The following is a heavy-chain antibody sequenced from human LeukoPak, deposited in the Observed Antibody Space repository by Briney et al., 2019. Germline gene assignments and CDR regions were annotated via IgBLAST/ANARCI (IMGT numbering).Heavy chain of an antibody. V-gene: IGHV4-34*01. Sequence: RPSETLSLTCAVYGGSFSGYYWSWIRQPPGKGLEWIGEINHSGSTNYNPSLKSRVTISVDTSKNQFSLELRSVTAADTAVYYCASCGSGWGNFDYWGQGTLVTVSS. CDR1: GGSFSGYY. D-gene: IGHD6-19*01. J-gene: IGHJ4*02. CDR2: INHSGST. CDR3: ASCGSGWGNFDY.